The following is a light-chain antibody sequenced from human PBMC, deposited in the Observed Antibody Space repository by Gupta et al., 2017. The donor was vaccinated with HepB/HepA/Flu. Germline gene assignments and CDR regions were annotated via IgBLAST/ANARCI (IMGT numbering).Light chain of an antibody. Sequence: EIVLTQSPATLSLSPGERATLSCRASQSVRSYLAWYQQKPGQAPRPLIYDASNRATGIPARFSGSGSGTDFTLTISSLESEDFALYYCQQRISWPLTFGGGTKVEIK. CDR2: DAS. J-gene: IGKJ4*01. V-gene: IGKV3-11*01. CDR1: QSVRSY. CDR3: QQRISWPLT.